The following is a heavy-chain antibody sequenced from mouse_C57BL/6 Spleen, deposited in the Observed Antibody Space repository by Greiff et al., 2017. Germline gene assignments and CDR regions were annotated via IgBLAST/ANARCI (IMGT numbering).Heavy chain of an antibody. D-gene: IGHD2-2*01. J-gene: IGHJ4*01. Sequence: VQLQQPGAELVKPGASVKMSCKASGYTFTSYWITWVKQRPGQGLEWIGDIYPGSGSTNYNETFKSKATLTVDASSSTAYMQLSSLTSEDAAVYYCARGDGYGHYYAMDYWGQGTSVTVSS. CDR3: ARGDGYGHYYAMDY. V-gene: IGHV1-55*01. CDR2: IYPGSGST. CDR1: GYTFTSYW.